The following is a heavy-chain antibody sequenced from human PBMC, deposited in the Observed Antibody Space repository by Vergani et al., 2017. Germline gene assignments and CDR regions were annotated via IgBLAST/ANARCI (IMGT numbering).Heavy chain of an antibody. CDR1: GYSLSSGYY. J-gene: IGHJ6*04. CDR3: ARWPHGNYYYYYGMDV. D-gene: IGHD4-23*01. Sequence: QVQLQESGPGLVKPSETLSLTCTVSGYSLSSGYYWGWIRQPPGKGLEWIGSIYHSGSTYYNPSLKSRVTISVDTSKNQFSLRLSSVTAADTAVYYCARWPHGNYYYYYGMDVWGEGTTVTVSS. V-gene: IGHV4-38-2*02. CDR2: IYHSGST.